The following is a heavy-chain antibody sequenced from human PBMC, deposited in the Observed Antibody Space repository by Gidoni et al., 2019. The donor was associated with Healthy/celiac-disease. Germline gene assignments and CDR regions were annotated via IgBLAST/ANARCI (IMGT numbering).Heavy chain of an antibody. J-gene: IGHJ6*02. CDR2: ISYYRGNK. Sequence: QVHLVEPGGGVVQPGRSLRLPSAASVFTFSSSGMPWCRPAPGEGLEWGAVISYYRGNKYYADSVKSRFTISIDNSKNTLYLQMSSLRAEDTAVYYCARQGWDHGGVDVWGQGTTVTVSS. D-gene: IGHD1-26*01. CDR3: ARQGWDHGGVDV. V-gene: IGHV3-30*03. CDR1: VFTFSSSG.